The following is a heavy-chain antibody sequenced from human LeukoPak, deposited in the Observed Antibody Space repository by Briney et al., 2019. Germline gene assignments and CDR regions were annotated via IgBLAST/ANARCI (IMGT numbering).Heavy chain of an antibody. J-gene: IGHJ6*02. D-gene: IGHD2-21*02. CDR3: ARHADCGGDCYPPGMDV. Sequence: PSETLSLTCTVSGGSISTYYWSWIRQPPGKGLEWIGYIYNSVTTNYNPSLKSRVTISVDTSRNQFSLRLTSVTAADTAVNYCARHADCGGDCYPPGMDVWGQGTTVTVSS. CDR1: GGSISTYY. CDR2: IYNSVTT. V-gene: IGHV4-59*08.